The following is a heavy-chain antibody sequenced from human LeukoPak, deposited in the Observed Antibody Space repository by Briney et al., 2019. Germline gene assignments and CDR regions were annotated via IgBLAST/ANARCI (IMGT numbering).Heavy chain of an antibody. CDR1: GFTFGDYA. CDR2: IRSKAYGGTT. CDR3: TSWGYQLLYENLDY. D-gene: IGHD2-2*02. Sequence: QSGGSLRLSCTASGFTFGDYAMSWVRQAPVKGLEWVGFIRSKAYGGTTEYAASVKGRFTISRDDSKSIAYLQMNSLKTEDTAVYYCTSWGYQLLYENLDYWGQGTLVTVSS. V-gene: IGHV3-49*04. J-gene: IGHJ4*02.